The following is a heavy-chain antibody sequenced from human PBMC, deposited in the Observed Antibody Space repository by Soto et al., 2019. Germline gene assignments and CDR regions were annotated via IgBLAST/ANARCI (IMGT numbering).Heavy chain of an antibody. J-gene: IGHJ4*02. CDR1: GFTFSTYA. CDR2: ISASSATI. Sequence: EVQLVESGGGLVQPGGSLRLSCAASGFTFSTYAMTWVRQAPGKGPEWISYISASSATIYYADSVTGRFTISRDSAKNSLDLQMNSLSAEDTAVYYCVIVISTYESFDFWGQGTLVTVSS. V-gene: IGHV3-48*01. D-gene: IGHD2-2*01. CDR3: VIVISTYESFDF.